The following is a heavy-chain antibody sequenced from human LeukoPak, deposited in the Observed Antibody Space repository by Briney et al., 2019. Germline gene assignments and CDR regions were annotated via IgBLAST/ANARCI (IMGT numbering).Heavy chain of an antibody. CDR3: ARVEMITGYSYGNDAFDI. J-gene: IGHJ3*02. Sequence: ASVKVSCKASGYTSTSYYMHWVRQAPGQGLEWWGVINPSGGSTSYAQKFQGRVTMTRDTSTSTVYMELSSLRSEDTAVYYCARVEMITGYSYGNDAFDIWGQGTMVTVSS. D-gene: IGHD5-18*01. CDR1: GYTSTSYY. V-gene: IGHV1-46*01. CDR2: INPSGGST.